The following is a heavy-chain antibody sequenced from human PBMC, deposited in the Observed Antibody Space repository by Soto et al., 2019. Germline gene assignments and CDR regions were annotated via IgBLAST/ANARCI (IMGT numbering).Heavy chain of an antibody. J-gene: IGHJ4*02. V-gene: IGHV3-48*01. Sequence: EVQLVESGGGLVQPGGSLRLSCAASGFTFSSYSMNWVRQAPGKGLEWVSYISSSSSTIYYADSVKGRFTISRDNAKNSLYLQMNSLRAEDTAVYYCARDRIGYYGSGSYYGPIDYWGQGTLVTVSS. D-gene: IGHD3-10*01. CDR1: GFTFSSYS. CDR2: ISSSSSTI. CDR3: ARDRIGYYGSGSYYGPIDY.